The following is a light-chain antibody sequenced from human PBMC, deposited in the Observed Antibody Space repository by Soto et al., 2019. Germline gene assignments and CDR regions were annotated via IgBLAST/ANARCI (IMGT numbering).Light chain of an antibody. CDR1: QTISNY. V-gene: IGKV1-39*01. CDR3: QQGYGRA. CDR2: AAS. Sequence: DIQMTQSPSSLSASVGDRVTITCRASQTISNYLNWYQQKPGRAPKLLIYAASTLQGDVPSRFSGGGSGTDFTLTISSLQPEDFATYYCQQGYGRAFGQGTNLEIK. J-gene: IGKJ2*01.